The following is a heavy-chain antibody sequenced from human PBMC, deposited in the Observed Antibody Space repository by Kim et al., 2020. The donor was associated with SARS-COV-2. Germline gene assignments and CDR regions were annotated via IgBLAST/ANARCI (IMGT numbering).Heavy chain of an antibody. Sequence: ASVKVSCKASGYTFTSYDINWVRQATGQGLEWMGWMNPNSGNTGYAQKFQGRVTMNRNTSISTAYMELSSLQSEDTAVYYCARVIAAAEGYYYYGMDVWGQGTTFTVSS. D-gene: IGHD6-13*01. J-gene: IGHJ6*02. CDR3: ARVIAAAEGYYYYGMDV. V-gene: IGHV1-8*01. CDR2: MNPNSGNT. CDR1: GYTFTSYD.